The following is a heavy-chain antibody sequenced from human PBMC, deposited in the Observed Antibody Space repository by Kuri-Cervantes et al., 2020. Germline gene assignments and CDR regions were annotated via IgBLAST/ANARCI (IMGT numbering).Heavy chain of an antibody. J-gene: IGHJ5*02. CDR2: IYTSGST. V-gene: IGHV4-4*07. CDR1: GGSISSYY. D-gene: IGHD2/OR15-2a*01. Sequence: SETLSLTCTVSGGSISSYYWSWIRQPAGKGLEWIGRIYTSGSTNYNPSLKSRVTISVDKSKNQFSLKLSSVTAADTAFYYCARQPSFVILNWFDPWGQGTLVTVSS. CDR3: ARQPSFVILNWFDP.